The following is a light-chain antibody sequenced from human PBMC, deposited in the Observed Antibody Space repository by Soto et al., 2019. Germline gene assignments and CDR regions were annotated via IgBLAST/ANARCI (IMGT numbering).Light chain of an antibody. V-gene: IGKV1-27*01. J-gene: IGKJ4*01. CDR1: QGISNY. CDR3: QMYNSAPLT. Sequence: DIPITQSPSSLSASVGDRVTITCRASQGISNYLAWYQQKPGKVPKLLIYAASTLQSGVPSRCSGCGSGTDFTLTIGSLQPEDVATYFCQMYNSAPLTFGGGTKVEIK. CDR2: AAS.